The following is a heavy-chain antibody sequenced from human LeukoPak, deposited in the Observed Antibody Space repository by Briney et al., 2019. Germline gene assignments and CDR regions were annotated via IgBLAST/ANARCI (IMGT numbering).Heavy chain of an antibody. CDR2: IRYDGSNK. Sequence: GGSLRLSCAASGFTFSSYGMHWVRQAPGKGLEWVAFIRYDGSNKYYAASVKGRFTISRDNFKNTVDLQVSGLKEEDTAGYYWGRDWGQRGVGATLANWGQGTLVIVSS. J-gene: IGHJ4*02. CDR1: GFTFSSYG. V-gene: IGHV3-30*02. CDR3: GRDWGQRGVGATLAN. D-gene: IGHD1-26*01.